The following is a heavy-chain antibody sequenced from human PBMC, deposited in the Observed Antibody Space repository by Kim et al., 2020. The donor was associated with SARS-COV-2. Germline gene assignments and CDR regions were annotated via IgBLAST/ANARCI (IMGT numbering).Heavy chain of an antibody. CDR3: ARLSRGLDY. CDR2: IYHSGST. Sequence: SETLSLTCGVSGGSVSNTNWWSWVRQPPGKGLEWIGEIYHSGSTNYNPSLKSRVTISVDKSKNHFSLQLTSVTAADTAVYYCARLSRGLDYWGQGTLVTV. J-gene: IGHJ4*02. V-gene: IGHV4-4*02. CDR1: GGSVSNTNW. D-gene: IGHD5-12*01.